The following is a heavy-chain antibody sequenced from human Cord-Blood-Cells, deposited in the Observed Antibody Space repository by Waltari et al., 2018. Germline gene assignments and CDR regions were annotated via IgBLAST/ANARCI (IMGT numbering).Heavy chain of an antibody. V-gene: IGHV4-38-2*01. Sequence: QVQLQESGPGLVKPSETLSLTCAVSGYSFSRGYSWGWIRQPPGKGLEWIGSIYHSGSTYYNPSLKSRVTISVDTSKNQFSLKLSSVTAADTAVYYCARGLNWFDPWGQGTLVTVSS. CDR2: IYHSGST. CDR1: GYSFSRGYS. J-gene: IGHJ5*02. CDR3: ARGLNWFDP.